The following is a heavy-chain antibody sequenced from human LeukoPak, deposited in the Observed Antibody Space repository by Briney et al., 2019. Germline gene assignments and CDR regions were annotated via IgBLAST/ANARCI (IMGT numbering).Heavy chain of an antibody. D-gene: IGHD6-19*01. V-gene: IGHV3-23*01. CDR1: GFTFSSYA. J-gene: IGHJ6*03. CDR3: ARDFGIAVGSMDV. CDR2: ISGSGGST. Sequence: GGSLRLSCAASGFTFSSYAMSWVRQAPGKGLEWVSAISGSGGSTYYADSVKGRFTISRDNSKNTLYLQMNSLRAEDTAVYYCARDFGIAVGSMDVWGKGTAVTVSS.